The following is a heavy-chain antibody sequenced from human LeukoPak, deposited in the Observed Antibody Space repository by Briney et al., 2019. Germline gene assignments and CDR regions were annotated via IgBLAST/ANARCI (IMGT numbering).Heavy chain of an antibody. D-gene: IGHD3-10*01. CDR2: LNHGGTT. J-gene: IGHJ5*02. CDR3: ARVLRYYYGSGGYVDP. Sequence: PSETLSLTCAVDGGSFSDYYWTWIRQPPGKGLEWIGELNHGGTTNYNPSLKSRLTISLDTSKNQFSLRLSSVTAADTAVYYCARVLRYYYGSGGYVDPWGQGTLVTVSS. CDR1: GGSFSDYY. V-gene: IGHV4-34*01.